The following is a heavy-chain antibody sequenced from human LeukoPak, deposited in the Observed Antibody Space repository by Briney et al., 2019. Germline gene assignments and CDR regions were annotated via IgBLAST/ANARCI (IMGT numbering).Heavy chain of an antibody. CDR1: GFTFSSYA. J-gene: IGHJ6*04. CDR2: ISYDGSNK. V-gene: IGHV3-30*04. CDR3: ATPYGSGSLVYPDV. D-gene: IGHD3-10*01. Sequence: GGSLRLSCAASGFTFSSYAMHWVRQAPGKGLEWVAVISYDGSNKYYADSVKGRFTISRDNSKNTLYLQMNSLRAEDTAVYYCATPYGSGSLVYPDVWGKGTTVTISS.